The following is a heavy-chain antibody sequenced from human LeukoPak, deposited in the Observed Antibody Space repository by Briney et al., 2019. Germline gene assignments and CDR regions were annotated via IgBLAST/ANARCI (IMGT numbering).Heavy chain of an antibody. Sequence: GGSLRLSCAASGFTFSSYWMNWVRQAPGKGLEWVANIKQDGSEKYYVDSVKGRFTISRDNAKNSLYRQMNSLRAEDTAVYYCVRGYSGYAYWGQGTLVTVSS. CDR3: VRGYSGYAY. V-gene: IGHV3-7*03. D-gene: IGHD5-12*01. CDR1: GFTFSSYW. CDR2: IKQDGSEK. J-gene: IGHJ4*02.